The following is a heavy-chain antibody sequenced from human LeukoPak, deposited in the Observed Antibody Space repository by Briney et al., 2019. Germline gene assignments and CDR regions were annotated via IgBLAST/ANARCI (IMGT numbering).Heavy chain of an antibody. CDR3: ARDLTTVTTPGY. CDR1: GFTFSSYS. Sequence: GGSLRLSCAASGFTFSSYSMNWIRQAPGKGLEWISYISSSSTTISYADSVKGRFSISRDNAKNSLFLQMNSLRAEDTALYYCARDLTTVTTPGYWGQGTLVTVSS. J-gene: IGHJ4*02. V-gene: IGHV3-48*01. CDR2: ISSSSTTI. D-gene: IGHD4-17*01.